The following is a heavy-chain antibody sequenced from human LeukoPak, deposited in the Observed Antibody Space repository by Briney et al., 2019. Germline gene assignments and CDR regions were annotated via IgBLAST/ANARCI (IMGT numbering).Heavy chain of an antibody. J-gene: IGHJ4*02. CDR2: IRYDGTNN. Sequence: GGSLRLSCAASGFTFNSYGMHWVRQAPGKGLEWVAFIRYDGTNNCYADSVKGRFTISRDNSKNTLYLQMNSLRAEDTAVYYCAKVGTTANHYFDYWGQGALVTVSS. CDR3: AKVGTTANHYFDY. CDR1: GFTFNSYG. V-gene: IGHV3-30*02. D-gene: IGHD1-7*01.